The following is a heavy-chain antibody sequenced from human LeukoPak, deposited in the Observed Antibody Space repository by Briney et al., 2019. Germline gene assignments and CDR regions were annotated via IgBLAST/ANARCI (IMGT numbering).Heavy chain of an antibody. CDR2: MYYSGST. J-gene: IGHJ3*02. Sequence: SETLSLTCTVSGGSISSYYWSWIRQPPGKGLEWIGYMYYSGSTNYNPSLKSRVTISVDTSKSQFSLKLSSVTAADTAVYYCARHSDYYDSSYDAFDIWGQGTMVTVSS. V-gene: IGHV4-59*08. CDR3: ARHSDYYDSSYDAFDI. CDR1: GGSISSYY. D-gene: IGHD3-22*01.